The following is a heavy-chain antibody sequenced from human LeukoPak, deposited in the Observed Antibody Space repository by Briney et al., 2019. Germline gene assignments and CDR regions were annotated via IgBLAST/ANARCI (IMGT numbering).Heavy chain of an antibody. V-gene: IGHV3-7*03. CDR1: GFTFSSYW. CDR2: IKQDGSEK. CDR3: ARVDRIGNYYGSPGWFDP. D-gene: IGHD3-10*01. J-gene: IGHJ5*02. Sequence: QAGGSLRLSCAASGFTFSSYWMSWVRQAPGKGLEWVANIKQDGSEKYYVDSVKGRFTISRDNAKNSLYLQMNSPRAEDTAVYYCARVDRIGNYYGSPGWFDPWGQGTLVTVSS.